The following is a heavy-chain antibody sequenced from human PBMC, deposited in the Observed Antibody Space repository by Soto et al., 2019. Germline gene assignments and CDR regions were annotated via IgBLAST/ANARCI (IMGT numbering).Heavy chain of an antibody. D-gene: IGHD6-13*01. CDR2: ISAYNGNT. CDR1: GYTFTSYG. Sequence: QVPLVQSGAEVKKPGASVKVSCKASGYTFTSYGISWVRQAPGQGREWMGWISAYNGNTNYAQKLQGRVTMTTDTSTSTDYMGLRSLRSDDTSVYYCARGGGSRCQCRLTFDNWFDPWGQGTLVTVCS. J-gene: IGHJ5*02. V-gene: IGHV1-18*01. CDR3: ARGGGSRCQCRLTFDNWFDP.